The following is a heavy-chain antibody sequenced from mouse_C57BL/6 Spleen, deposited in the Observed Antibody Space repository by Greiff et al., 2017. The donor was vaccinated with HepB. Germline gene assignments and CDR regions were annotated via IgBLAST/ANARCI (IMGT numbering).Heavy chain of an antibody. CDR1: GYTFTDYN. D-gene: IGHD2-5*01. Sequence: VQLQQSGPELVKPGASVKIPCKASGYTFTDYNMDWVKQSHGKSLEWIGDINPNNGGTIYNQKFKGKATLTVDKSSSTAYMELRSLTSEDTAVYYCARRLYSNYWYFDVWGTGTTVTVSS. V-gene: IGHV1-18*01. CDR3: ARRLYSNYWYFDV. J-gene: IGHJ1*03. CDR2: INPNNGGT.